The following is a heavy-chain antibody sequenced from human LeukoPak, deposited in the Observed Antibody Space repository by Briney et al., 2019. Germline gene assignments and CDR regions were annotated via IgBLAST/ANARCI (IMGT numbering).Heavy chain of an antibody. CDR3: VKGCSSTGCYTSEW. CDR2: ISGRGDGT. CDR1: GFAFSSYA. V-gene: IGHV3-23*01. J-gene: IGHJ4*02. Sequence: PGGSLRLSCAASGFAFSSYAMTWVRQAPGKGLEWVSVISGRGDGTHYADSVKGWFSISRDNSKNTMYLQMSSLRAEDTALYYCVKGCSSTGCYTSEWWGQGTLVTVSS. D-gene: IGHD2-2*02.